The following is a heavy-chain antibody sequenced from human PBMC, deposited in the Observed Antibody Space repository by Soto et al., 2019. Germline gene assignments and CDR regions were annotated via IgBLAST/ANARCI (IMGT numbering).Heavy chain of an antibody. CDR3: ARGRMATHYYYGMDV. V-gene: IGHV1-69*02. Sequence: QVQLVQSGAEVKKPGSSVKVSCKASGGTFSSYTISWVRQAPGQGLEWMGRIIPILGIANYAQKFQGRVTIXXEXAXXTAYMELSSLRSEDTAVYYCARGRMATHYYYGMDVWGQGTTVTVSS. D-gene: IGHD5-12*01. CDR1: GGTFSSYT. CDR2: IIPILGIA. J-gene: IGHJ6*02.